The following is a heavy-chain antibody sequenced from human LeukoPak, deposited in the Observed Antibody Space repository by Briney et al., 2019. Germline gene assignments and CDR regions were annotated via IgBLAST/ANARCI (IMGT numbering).Heavy chain of an antibody. Sequence: SETLSLTCTVSGGSISSSSYYWGWIRQPPGKGLEWIGSIYYSGSTYYNPSLKSRVTISVDTSKNQFSLKLSSVTAADTAVYYCARVVVANLNWFDPWGQGTLVTVSS. CDR1: GGSISSSSYY. CDR3: ARVVVANLNWFDP. D-gene: IGHD1-26*01. V-gene: IGHV4-39*07. J-gene: IGHJ5*02. CDR2: IYYSGST.